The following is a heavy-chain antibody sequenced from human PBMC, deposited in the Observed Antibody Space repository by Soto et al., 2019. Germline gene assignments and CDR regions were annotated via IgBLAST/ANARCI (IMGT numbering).Heavy chain of an antibody. J-gene: IGHJ6*02. CDR2: IYYSGST. CDR1: GGSISSYY. V-gene: IGHV4-59*01. Sequence: PSETLSLTCTVSGGSISSYYWSWIRQPPGKGLEWIGYIYYSGSTNYNPSLKSRVTISVDTSKNQFSLKLSSVTAADTAVYYCARATGAGTYYYYYGMDVWGQGTTVTVSS. CDR3: ARATGAGTYYYYYGMDV. D-gene: IGHD6-19*01.